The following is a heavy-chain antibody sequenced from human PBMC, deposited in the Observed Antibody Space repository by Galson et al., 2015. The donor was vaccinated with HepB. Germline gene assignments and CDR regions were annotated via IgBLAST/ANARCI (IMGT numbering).Heavy chain of an antibody. CDR3: TRDLFIVGATRDY. V-gene: IGHV3-49*03. J-gene: IGHJ4*02. Sequence: SLRLSCAASGFTFGDYAMSWFRQAPGKGLEWVGFIRSKTYGGTTEYAASVKGRFTISRDDSKSIAYLQMNSLKTEDTAVYYCTRDLFIVGATRDYWGQGTLVTVSS. CDR1: GFTFGDYA. D-gene: IGHD1-26*01. CDR2: IRSKTYGGTT.